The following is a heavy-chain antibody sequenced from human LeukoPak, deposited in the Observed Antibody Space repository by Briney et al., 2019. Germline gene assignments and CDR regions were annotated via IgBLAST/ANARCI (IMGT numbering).Heavy chain of an antibody. CDR3: AKESGYSSGWPHFDY. CDR1: GFTFSSYS. J-gene: IGHJ4*02. CDR2: ISSSSSYI. D-gene: IGHD6-19*01. Sequence: GGSLRLSCAASGFTFSSYSMNWVRQAPGKGLEWVSSISSSSSYIYYADSVKGRFTISRDNAKNSLYLQMNSLRAEDTALYYCAKESGYSSGWPHFDYWGQGTLVTVSS. V-gene: IGHV3-21*04.